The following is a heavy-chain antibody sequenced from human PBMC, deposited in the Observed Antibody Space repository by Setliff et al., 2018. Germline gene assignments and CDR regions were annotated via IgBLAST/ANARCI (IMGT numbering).Heavy chain of an antibody. J-gene: IGHJ6*03. CDR1: GFTFSSYN. CDR3: ARDPNSGSYWNYYYYMDV. V-gene: IGHV3-48*01. Sequence: PGGSLRLSCAASGFTFSSYNMNWVRQAPGKGLEWVSYISSSSSTIYYADSVKGRFTISRDNAKNSLSLQMNSLRAEDTAVFYCARDPNSGSYWNYYYYMDVWGKGTTVTV. CDR2: ISSSSSTI. D-gene: IGHD1-26*01.